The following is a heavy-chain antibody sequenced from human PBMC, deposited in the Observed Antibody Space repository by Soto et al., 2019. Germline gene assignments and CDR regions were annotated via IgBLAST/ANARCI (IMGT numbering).Heavy chain of an antibody. CDR2: IYYSGST. D-gene: IGHD3-10*01. Sequence: TLSLTCTVSGGYISSGGYYWSWIRQHPGKGLAWIGYIYYSGSTYCNPSLKSRVTISVDTSKNQFSLKLSSVTAADTSVYYCARDLRRGFDYWGQGTLVTVSS. J-gene: IGHJ4*02. CDR1: GGYISSGGYY. CDR3: ARDLRRGFDY. V-gene: IGHV4-31*03.